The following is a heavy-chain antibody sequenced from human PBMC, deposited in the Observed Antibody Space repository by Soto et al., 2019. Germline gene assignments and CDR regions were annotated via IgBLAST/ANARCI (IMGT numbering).Heavy chain of an antibody. CDR1: GGYT. CDR3: ARDRGGGGSDHSFDY. V-gene: IGHV1-69*08. J-gene: IGHJ4*02. CDR2: IISILGIT. Sequence: QVQLVQSGAEVKKPGSSVKVSCKTSGGYTISWVRQAPGQGLEWMGRIISILGITNYAQKFQGRVTITADKSTSTAYMELSRLRSEDTAVYYCARDRGGGGSDHSFDYWGQGTLVTVSS. D-gene: IGHD1-26*01.